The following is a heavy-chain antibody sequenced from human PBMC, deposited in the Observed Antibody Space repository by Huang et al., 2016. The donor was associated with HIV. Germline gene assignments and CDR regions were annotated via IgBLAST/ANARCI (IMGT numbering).Heavy chain of an antibody. CDR2: MYSRRST. V-gene: IGHV4-59*02. CDR1: GGSVSSYY. D-gene: IGHD7-27*01. J-gene: IGHJ5*02. CDR3: ARSHSIHWGFNWFDP. Sequence: QVQLQESGPGLVKPSETLSLTCTVSGGSVSSYYWSWIRQPPGKGLEWIGYMYSRRSTHYNPSLKSRVTMSVDTSKNQFALRLSSVTAADAAMYYCARSHSIHWGFNWFDPWGQGTLVTVSS.